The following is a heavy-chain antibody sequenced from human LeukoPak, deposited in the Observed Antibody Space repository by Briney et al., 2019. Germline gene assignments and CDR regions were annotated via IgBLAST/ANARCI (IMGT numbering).Heavy chain of an antibody. CDR2: IKQDGSEK. CDR3: ARDRVSFCGGDCYSGSYYYMDV. CDR1: GFTFSSYW. V-gene: IGHV3-7*01. D-gene: IGHD2-21*02. J-gene: IGHJ6*03. Sequence: PGGSLRLSCAAPGFTFSSYWMSWVRQAPGKGLEWVANIKQDGSEKYYVDSVKGRFTISRGNAKNSLYLQMNSLRAEDTAVYYCARDRVSFCGGDCYSGSYYYMDVWGKGTTVTVSS.